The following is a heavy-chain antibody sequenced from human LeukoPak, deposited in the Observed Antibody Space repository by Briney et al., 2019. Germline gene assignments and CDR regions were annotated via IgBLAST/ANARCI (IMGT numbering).Heavy chain of an antibody. J-gene: IGHJ4*02. V-gene: IGHV4-34*01. CDR3: ARDAAYSSGWNFDY. D-gene: IGHD6-19*01. Sequence: SETLSLTCAVYGGSFSGYYWSWIRQPPGKGLEWIGEINHSGSTNYNPSLKSRVTISVDTSKNQFSLKLSSVTAADTAVYYCARDAAYSSGWNFDYWGQGTLVTVSS. CDR2: INHSGST. CDR1: GGSFSGYY.